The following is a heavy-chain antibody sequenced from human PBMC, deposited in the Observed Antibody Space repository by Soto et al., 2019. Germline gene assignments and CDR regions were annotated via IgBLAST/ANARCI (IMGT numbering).Heavy chain of an antibody. CDR2: ISGGGGNT. CDR1: GFTFSNYA. J-gene: IGHJ4*02. Sequence: EVQLLESGGGLVQPGGSLRLSCAASGFTFSNYAMSWVRQTPGKGLAWVSTISGGGGNTYYPDSVKGRFTISRDNSKDTVYLQMNSLRAEDTAIYYCAKERRGRGADYWGQGALVTGTS. V-gene: IGHV3-23*01. CDR3: AKERRGRGADY.